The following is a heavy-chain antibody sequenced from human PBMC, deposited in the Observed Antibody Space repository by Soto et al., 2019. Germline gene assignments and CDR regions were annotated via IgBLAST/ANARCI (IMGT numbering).Heavy chain of an antibody. CDR1: GFTFSSYV. J-gene: IGHJ6*02. CDR3: AKGQHCSSTSCYFYYYGMDV. CDR2: ISYDGSKK. D-gene: IGHD2-2*01. V-gene: IGHV3-30*18. Sequence: QVQLVESGGGVVQPGRSLRLSCAASGFTFSSYVMHWVRQAPGKGLEWVAVISYDGSKKYYADSVKGRLTISRDNSXXTXYQXMNSLRREDTAVYYCAKGQHCSSTSCYFYYYGMDVWGQGTTVAVSS.